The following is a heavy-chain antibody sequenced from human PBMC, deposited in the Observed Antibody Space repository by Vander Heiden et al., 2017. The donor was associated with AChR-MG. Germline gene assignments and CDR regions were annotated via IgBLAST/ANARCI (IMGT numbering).Heavy chain of an antibody. Sequence: QVQLVESGGGVVQPGRSLRLSCAASGVTFSSYGMHWVRRAPGKGLEWVAVIWYDGSNKYYADSVKGRFTISRDNSKNTLYLQMNSLRAEDTAVYYCARTQLLPHDAFDIWGQGTMVTVSS. D-gene: IGHD2-15*01. J-gene: IGHJ3*02. CDR2: IWYDGSNK. V-gene: IGHV3-33*01. CDR3: ARTQLLPHDAFDI. CDR1: GVTFSSYG.